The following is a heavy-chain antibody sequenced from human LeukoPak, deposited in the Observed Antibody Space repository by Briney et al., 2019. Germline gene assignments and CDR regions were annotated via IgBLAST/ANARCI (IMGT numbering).Heavy chain of an antibody. CDR1: GFAFSTYA. CDR3: ARGSGITMVRGVNYFDH. Sequence: GGSLRLSCAASGFAFSTYAMSWVRQAPGKGLEWVSYISSSGSTIYYADSVKGRFTISRDNAKNSLYLQMNSLRAEHTVVYYCARGSGITMVRGVNYFDHWGQGTLVTVSS. CDR2: ISSSGSTI. V-gene: IGHV3-11*01. D-gene: IGHD3-10*01. J-gene: IGHJ4*02.